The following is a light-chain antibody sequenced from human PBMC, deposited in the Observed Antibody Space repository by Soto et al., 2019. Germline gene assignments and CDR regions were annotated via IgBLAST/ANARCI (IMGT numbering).Light chain of an antibody. Sequence: QSALTQPASVSGSPGQSITISYTGSSSDVGGYNFVSWYQHHPGKAPKLMIYEVSNRPSGVSNRFSGSKSGNTASLTISGLQAEDEADYYCQAWDSSTVVFGGGTKVTVL. CDR1: SSDVGGYNF. J-gene: IGLJ2*01. CDR2: EVS. V-gene: IGLV2-14*01. CDR3: QAWDSSTVV.